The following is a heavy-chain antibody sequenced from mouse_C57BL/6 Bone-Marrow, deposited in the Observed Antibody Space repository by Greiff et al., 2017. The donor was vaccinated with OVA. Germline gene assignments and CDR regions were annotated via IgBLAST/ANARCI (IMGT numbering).Heavy chain of an antibody. CDR1: GFTFSSYA. Sequence: DVMLVESGGGLVKPGGSLKLSCAASGFTFSSYAMSWVRQTPEKRLEWVATISDGGSYTYYPDNVKGRFTISRDNAKNNLYLQMSHLKSEDTAMYYCARGWLLRRSFDYWGQGTTLTVSS. V-gene: IGHV5-4*03. D-gene: IGHD2-3*01. CDR3: ARGWLLRRSFDY. J-gene: IGHJ2*01. CDR2: ISDGGSYT.